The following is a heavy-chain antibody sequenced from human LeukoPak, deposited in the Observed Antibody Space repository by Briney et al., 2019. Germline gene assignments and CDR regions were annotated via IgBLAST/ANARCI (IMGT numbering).Heavy chain of an antibody. V-gene: IGHV1-69*05. J-gene: IGHJ4*02. CDR3: AREELGHDYGDPTSHFDY. D-gene: IGHD4-17*01. CDR1: GGTFSSYA. CDR2: IIPIFGTA. Sequence: ASVKVSCKASGGTFSSYAISWVRQAPGQGLEWMGRIIPIFGTANYAQKFQGRVTITTDGSTSTAYMELSSLRSEDTAVYYCAREELGHDYGDPTSHFDYWGQGTLVTVSS.